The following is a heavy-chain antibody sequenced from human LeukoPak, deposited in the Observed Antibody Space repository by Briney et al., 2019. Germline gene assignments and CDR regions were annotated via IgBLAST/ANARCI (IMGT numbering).Heavy chain of an antibody. V-gene: IGHV1-69*05. D-gene: IGHD7-27*01. CDR2: IIPIFGTA. Sequence: SVKVSCKASGGTFSSYAISWVRQAPGQGLEWMGGIIPIFGTANYAQKFQGRVTITRDTSINTAYMELSGLISEDTAVYYCTRGPPNWGYDFWGQGTLVTVSS. J-gene: IGHJ4*02. CDR3: TRGPPNWGYDF. CDR1: GGTFSSYA.